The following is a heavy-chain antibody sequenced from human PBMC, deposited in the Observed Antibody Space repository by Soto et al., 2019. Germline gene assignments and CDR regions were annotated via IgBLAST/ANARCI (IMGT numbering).Heavy chain of an antibody. Sequence: ASVKVSCKASGYTFPSYGISWVRQAPGQGLEWMGWISAYNGNTNYAQKLQGRVTMTTDASTSTAYMELRSLRSDDTAVYYCARVYDFWSGYSNPFDYWGQGTQVTVSS. CDR1: GYTFPSYG. CDR2: ISAYNGNT. V-gene: IGHV1-18*01. J-gene: IGHJ4*02. CDR3: ARVYDFWSGYSNPFDY. D-gene: IGHD3-3*01.